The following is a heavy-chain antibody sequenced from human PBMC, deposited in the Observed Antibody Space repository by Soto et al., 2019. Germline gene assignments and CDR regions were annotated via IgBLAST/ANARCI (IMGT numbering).Heavy chain of an antibody. CDR3: AKMVGVSVAAAGFDL. D-gene: IGHD6-13*01. CDR2: VWFDGSNE. CDR1: GFIFSSYG. Sequence: QVQLVESGGGVVQPGRSLRLSCVASGFIFSSYGMHWVRQAPGKGLEWVAVVWFDGSNEFYADSVKGRFTISRDTSKKTLFLHMNSLRAEDTAVYYCAKMVGVSVAAAGFDLWGQGTLVTVSS. J-gene: IGHJ4*02. V-gene: IGHV3-33*06.